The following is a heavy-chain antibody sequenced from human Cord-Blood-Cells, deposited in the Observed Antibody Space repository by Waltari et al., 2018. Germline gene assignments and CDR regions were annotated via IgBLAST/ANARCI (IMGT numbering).Heavy chain of an antibody. CDR1: GFTVSSNY. CDR3: ARLDSSSWSHFDY. V-gene: IGHV3-53*01. CDR2: IYSGGST. D-gene: IGHD6-13*01. Sequence: EVQLVESGGGLIQPGGSLRLSCAASGFTVSSNYMSWVRQAPGKGLGWVSCIYSGGSTYYADSVKGRVTISRDKSKNTLYLQMNSLRTEDTAVYYCARLDSSSWSHFDYWGQGTLVTVSS. J-gene: IGHJ4*02.